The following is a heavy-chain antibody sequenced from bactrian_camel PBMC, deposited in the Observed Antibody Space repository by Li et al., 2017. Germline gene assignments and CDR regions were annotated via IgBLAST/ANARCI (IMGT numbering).Heavy chain of an antibody. CDR3: AARWCASSNSWLY. V-gene: IGHV3S55*01. J-gene: IGHJ4*01. CDR2: IDSDGDT. CDR1: GSTYVDSGGSRWC. Sequence: HVQLVESGGGSVQAGGSLRLSCVASGSTYVDSGGSRWCKAWFRQAPGKEREGIAVIDSDGDTAYAESLKDRFTISVDNAKNTLYLQINNLKPEDSAMYYCAARWCASSNSWLYWGQGTQVTVS. D-gene: IGHD1*01.